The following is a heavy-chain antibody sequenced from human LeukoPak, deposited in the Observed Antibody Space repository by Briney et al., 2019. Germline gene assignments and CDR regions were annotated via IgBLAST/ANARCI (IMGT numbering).Heavy chain of an antibody. D-gene: IGHD3-3*01. CDR3: ARRGGSKIDY. Sequence: PSETLSLTCTVSGGSVSIGNYYWSWIRQPPGKGLEWIRYVYYSGSTYYNPSLKSRVTLSRDTSTNQFSLKLSAVTAADTAVYYCARRGGSKIDYWGQGTLVTVSS. V-gene: IGHV4-30-4*01. CDR1: GGSVSIGNYY. J-gene: IGHJ4*02. CDR2: VYYSGST.